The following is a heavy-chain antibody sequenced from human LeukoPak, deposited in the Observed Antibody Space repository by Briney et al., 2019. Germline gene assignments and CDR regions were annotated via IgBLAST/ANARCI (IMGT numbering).Heavy chain of an antibody. J-gene: IGHJ6*03. V-gene: IGHV4-59*11. D-gene: IGHD2-21*01. CDR2: IYHSGST. CDR3: VRDRQKHNRASTRDYYYYMDF. CDR1: GVSITSHY. Sequence: PSETLSLTCSVSGVSITSHYWCWVRQSPGQGLEWIGYIYHSGSTKYNPSVMGRVIMSIDTSKNQFYLNLTSVTAADTAVNYCVRDRQKHNRASTRDYYYYMDFWGKGTTVTVSS.